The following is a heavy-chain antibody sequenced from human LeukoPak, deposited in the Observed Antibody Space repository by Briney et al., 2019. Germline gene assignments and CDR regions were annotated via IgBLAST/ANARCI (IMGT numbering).Heavy chain of an antibody. CDR1: GFTFSSYW. D-gene: IGHD2-2*01. CDR2: INSDGSST. CDR3: AGTSCKGCWFDP. V-gene: IGHV3-74*01. Sequence: GGSLRLSCAASGFTFSSYWMHWVRQAPGKGLVWVSRINSDGSSTSYADSVKGRFTISRDNAKNTLYLQMNSLRAEDTAVYYCAGTSCKGCWFDPWGQGTLVTVSS. J-gene: IGHJ5*02.